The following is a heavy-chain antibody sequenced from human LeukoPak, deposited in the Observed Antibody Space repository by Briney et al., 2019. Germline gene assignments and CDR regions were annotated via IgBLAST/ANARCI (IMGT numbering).Heavy chain of an antibody. CDR2: IIPIFGTA. CDR1: GGTFSSYA. CDR3: ARESLFLASTSVRYFDC. D-gene: IGHD3-10*01. Sequence: ASVKVSCKASGGTFSSYAISWVRQAPGQGLEWMGGIIPIFGTANYAQKFQGRVTITTDESTSTAYMELSSLRSEDTAVYYCARESLFLASTSVRYFDCWSQGTLVTVSS. V-gene: IGHV1-69*05. J-gene: IGHJ4*02.